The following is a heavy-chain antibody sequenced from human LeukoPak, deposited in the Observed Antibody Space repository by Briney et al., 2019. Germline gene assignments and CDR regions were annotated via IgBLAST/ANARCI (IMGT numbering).Heavy chain of an antibody. CDR2: ISSSGSTI. V-gene: IGHV3-11*04. D-gene: IGHD3-10*01. J-gene: IGHJ6*03. CDR1: GFTFSDYY. CDR3: ARDRAGIEEGDYYYYYMDV. Sequence: GGSLRLSCAASGFTFSDYYMSWIRQAPGKGLEWVSYISSSGSTIYYADSVKGRFTISRDNAKNSLYLQMNSLRAEDTAVYYCARDRAGIEEGDYYYYYMDVWGKGTTVTVSS.